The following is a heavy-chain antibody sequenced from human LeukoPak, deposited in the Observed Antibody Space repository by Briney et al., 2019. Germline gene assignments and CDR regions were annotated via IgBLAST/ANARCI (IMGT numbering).Heavy chain of an antibody. Sequence: GGSLRLSCAASGFTFSSYAMSWVRQAPGKGLEWVSQTDRDGKSTGYADSVKGRFTISRDNAKNTLYLQMNSLRAEDTAVYYCATETSAWSAFDIWGQGTMVTVSA. D-gene: IGHD6-19*01. CDR3: ATETSAWSAFDI. J-gene: IGHJ3*02. V-gene: IGHV3-74*01. CDR2: TDRDGKST. CDR1: GFTFSSYA.